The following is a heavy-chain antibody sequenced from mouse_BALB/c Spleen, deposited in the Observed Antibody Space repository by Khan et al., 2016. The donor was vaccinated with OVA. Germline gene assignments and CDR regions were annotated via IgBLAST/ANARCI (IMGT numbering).Heavy chain of an antibody. CDR1: GYSFTGYN. CDR2: IDPYYGGA. V-gene: IGHV1-39*01. D-gene: IGHD2-10*02. CDR3: TRGYGNYVRYYFDY. J-gene: IGHJ2*01. Sequence: EVQLQQSGPELEKPGASVKISCKASGYSFTGYNMNWVKQSNGKSLEWIGNIDPYYGGATYNQKFKGKATLTVDKSSSTAYMQLKSLTSEDPAVYYCTRGYGNYVRYYFDYWGQGTTLTVSS.